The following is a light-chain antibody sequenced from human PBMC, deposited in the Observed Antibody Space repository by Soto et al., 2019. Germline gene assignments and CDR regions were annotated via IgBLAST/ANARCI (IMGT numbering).Light chain of an antibody. V-gene: IGKV3-15*01. CDR1: QSVSSY. CDR3: LYRDNLLLL. J-gene: IGKJ5*01. CDR2: GAS. Sequence: EIVMTQSPATLSLSPGERATLSCRASQSVSSYLAWYQQKPGQAPRFLIYGASTRATGIPARFSGSGSGTEFTLTICSVQSEEKEVNRVLYRDNLLLLFGRGA.